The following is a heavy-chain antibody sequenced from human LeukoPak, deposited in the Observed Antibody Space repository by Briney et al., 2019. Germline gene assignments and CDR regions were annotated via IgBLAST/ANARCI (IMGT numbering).Heavy chain of an antibody. CDR3: ARADFVDAGPYLIGP. CDR2: INPKSGRT. Sequence: ASVKVSCKTSGYSFTDYYIHWVRQAPGQGLEWVGWINPKSGRTSSARKFQDRVTMTRDPSISTVYMDMAWLTTDDTAIYFCARADFVDAGPYLIGPWGQGTLVTVSS. J-gene: IGHJ5*02. CDR1: GYSFTDYY. D-gene: IGHD3-3*01. V-gene: IGHV1-2*02.